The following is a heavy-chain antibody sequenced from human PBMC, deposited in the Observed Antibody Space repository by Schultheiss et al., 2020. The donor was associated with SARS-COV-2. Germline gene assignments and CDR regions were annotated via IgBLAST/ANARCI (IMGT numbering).Heavy chain of an antibody. CDR1: GFTFSSYA. Sequence: GGSLRLSCAASGFTFSSYAMSWVRQAPGKGLEWVSGISWNSGSIGYADSVKGRFTISRDNSKNTLYLQMNSLRAEDTAVYYCARESVQGYYDSSGYQPINPRAREGPYYYGMDVWGQGTTVTVSS. J-gene: IGHJ6*02. D-gene: IGHD3-22*01. CDR3: ARESVQGYYDSSGYQPINPRAREGPYYYGMDV. V-gene: IGHV3-23*01. CDR2: ISWNSGSI.